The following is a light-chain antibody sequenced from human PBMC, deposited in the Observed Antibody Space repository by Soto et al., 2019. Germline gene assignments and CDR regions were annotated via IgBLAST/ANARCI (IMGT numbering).Light chain of an antibody. J-gene: IGKJ4*01. V-gene: IGKV1-9*01. Sequence: IQLTQSPSSLSASVGDRVTITCRARQDIAIYLAWYQQKPGEAPKLLIYAASTLYGGVPSRFSGSGSGTDFALTITSLQAEDFATYYCQQLRMYPSTFGGGTKV. CDR2: AAS. CDR3: QQLRMYPST. CDR1: QDIAIY.